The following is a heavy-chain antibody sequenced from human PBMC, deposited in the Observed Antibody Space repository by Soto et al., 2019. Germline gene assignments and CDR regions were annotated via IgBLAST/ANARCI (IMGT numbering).Heavy chain of an antibody. J-gene: IGHJ6*02. Sequence: QVQLVQSGAEVKKPGASVKVSCTASGYTFTSYGITWVRQAPGQGLEWMGWINTDNGKTYYAQKLQGRVTMTTDTSTTTAYMELRSRKADDTAVYYCARGITFGVVLNGMDVWGQGTTVTVS. CDR1: GYTFTSYG. D-gene: IGHD3-16*01. V-gene: IGHV1-18*01. CDR2: INTDNGKT. CDR3: ARGITFGVVLNGMDV.